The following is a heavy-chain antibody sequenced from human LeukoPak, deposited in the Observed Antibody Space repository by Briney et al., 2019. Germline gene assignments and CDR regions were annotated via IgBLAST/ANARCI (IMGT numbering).Heavy chain of an antibody. Sequence: GGSLRLSCAASGFTFSSSEMNWVRQAPGKGLEWVSYISSLGTKIYYADSVKGRFTMSRDNAKNSLYLQMNSLRAEDTAVYYRAKGMDYNWFDPWGQGTLVTVSP. D-gene: IGHD3/OR15-3a*01. V-gene: IGHV3-48*03. CDR2: ISSLGTKI. J-gene: IGHJ5*02. CDR3: AKGMDYNWFDP. CDR1: GFTFSSSE.